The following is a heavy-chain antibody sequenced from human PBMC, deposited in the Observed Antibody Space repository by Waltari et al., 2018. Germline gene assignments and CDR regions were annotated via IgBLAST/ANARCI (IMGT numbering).Heavy chain of an antibody. J-gene: IGHJ4*02. CDR1: GLTVSGNF. CDR3: ARDLVHYFDY. V-gene: IGHV3-53*01. CDR2: LYSAGHT. D-gene: IGHD3-16*01. Sequence: EVQLVESGGDLVPPGGSLRLSCAASGLTVSGNFMSWVRQAPGKGLEWVAVLYSAGHTYYADSVKCRFTSSRDNAKNTLYLQMNSLRAEDTAVYYCARDLVHYFDYWGQGTLVTVSS.